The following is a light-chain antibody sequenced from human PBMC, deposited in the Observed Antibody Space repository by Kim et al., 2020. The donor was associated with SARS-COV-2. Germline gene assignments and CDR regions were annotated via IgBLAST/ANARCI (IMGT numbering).Light chain of an antibody. CDR1: SGSIASNY. J-gene: IGLJ3*02. CDR2: ADT. CDR3: QSYDSSNHWV. Sequence: KTATICCTRSSGSIASNYVQWYQQRPGSAPTTVIYADTQRPSGVPNRFSGSIDSSSNSASLTISGMRPEDEADYYCQSYDSSNHWVFGGGTQLTVL. V-gene: IGLV6-57*03.